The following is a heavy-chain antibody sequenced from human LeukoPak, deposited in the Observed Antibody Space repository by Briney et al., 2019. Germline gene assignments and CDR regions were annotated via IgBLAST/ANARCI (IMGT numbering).Heavy chain of an antibody. Sequence: GGSLRLSCAASGFTLSSYAMTWVRQAPGRGLEWVSSVDGGGGTYYADSVKGRFTISRDNSKDTLYLQMNGLRAEDTAVYFCAKQSAGSAAWYSLHYDFWGQGTLVTVSS. J-gene: IGHJ4*02. D-gene: IGHD6-13*01. CDR3: AKQSAGSAAWYSLHYDF. V-gene: IGHV3-23*01. CDR2: VDGGGGT. CDR1: GFTLSSYA.